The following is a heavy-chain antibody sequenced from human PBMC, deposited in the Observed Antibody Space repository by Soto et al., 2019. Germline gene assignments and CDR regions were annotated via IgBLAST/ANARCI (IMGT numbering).Heavy chain of an antibody. CDR3: ARDRAPDYDILTGYYQGAFDI. CDR1: GGTFSSYA. V-gene: IGHV1-69*12. D-gene: IGHD3-9*01. J-gene: IGHJ3*02. Sequence: QVQLVQSGAEVKKPGSSVKVPCKASGGTFSSYAISWVRQAPGQGLEWMGGIIPIFGTANYAQKFQGRVTITADESTSTAYMELSSLRSEDTAVYYCARDRAPDYDILTGYYQGAFDIWGQGTMVTVSS. CDR2: IIPIFGTA.